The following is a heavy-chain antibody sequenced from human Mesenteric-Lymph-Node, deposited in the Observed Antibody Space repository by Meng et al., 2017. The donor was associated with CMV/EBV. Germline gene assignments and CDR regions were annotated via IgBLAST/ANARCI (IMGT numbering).Heavy chain of an antibody. CDR1: GGSISSSSYY. V-gene: IGHV4-61*05. D-gene: IGHD3-3*01. J-gene: IGHJ4*02. Sequence: SETLSLTCTVSGGSISSSSYYWGWIRQPPGQGLEWIGHIYYSGSTTYNPSLKSRVTISVDTSKNQFSLKLSSVTAADTAVYYCARVGYNDYWSTYGIDYWGQGTLVTVSS. CDR3: ARVGYNDYWSTYGIDY. CDR2: IYYSGST.